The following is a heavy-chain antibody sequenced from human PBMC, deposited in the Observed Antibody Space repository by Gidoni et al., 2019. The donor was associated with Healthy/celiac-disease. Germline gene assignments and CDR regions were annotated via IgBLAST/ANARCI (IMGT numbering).Heavy chain of an antibody. CDR1: GGSFSGYY. V-gene: IGHV4-34*01. CDR3: ARGLGSSSRGG. D-gene: IGHD6-6*01. Sequence: QVQLQQWGAGLLKPSETLSLTCAVYGGSFSGYYWSWIRQPPGKGLEWIGEINHSGSTNYNPSLKSRVTISVDTSKNQFSLKLSSVTAADTAVYYCARGLGSSSRGGWGQGTLVTVSS. CDR2: INHSGST. J-gene: IGHJ4*02.